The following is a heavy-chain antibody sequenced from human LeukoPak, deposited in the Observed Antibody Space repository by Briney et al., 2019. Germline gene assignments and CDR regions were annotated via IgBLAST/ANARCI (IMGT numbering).Heavy chain of an antibody. CDR2: ISTNTGNP. CDR1: GYTFTSYA. J-gene: IGHJ4*02. Sequence: EASVKVSCKASGYTFTSYAINWVRQAPGQGLEWMGWISTNTGNPTYAQGFTGRFVFSLDTSVSTAYLQISSLKAEDTAVYYCARGLFRSLSWFGEFRADYWGQGTLVTVSS. CDR3: ARGLFRSLSWFGEFRADY. D-gene: IGHD3-10*01. V-gene: IGHV7-4-1*02.